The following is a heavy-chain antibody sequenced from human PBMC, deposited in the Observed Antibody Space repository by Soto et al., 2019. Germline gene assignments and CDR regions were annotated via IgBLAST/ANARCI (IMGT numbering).Heavy chain of an antibody. CDR3: ARDGVFGYSSSWYPYYGMDV. CDR1: GGSISSYY. Sequence: PSETLSLTCTVSGGSISSYYWSWIRQPPGKGLEWIGYIYYSGSTNYNPSLKSRVTISVDTPKNQFSLKLSSVTAADTAVYYCARDGVFGYSSSWYPYYGMDVWGQGTTVTVSS. V-gene: IGHV4-59*01. J-gene: IGHJ6*02. CDR2: IYYSGST. D-gene: IGHD6-13*01.